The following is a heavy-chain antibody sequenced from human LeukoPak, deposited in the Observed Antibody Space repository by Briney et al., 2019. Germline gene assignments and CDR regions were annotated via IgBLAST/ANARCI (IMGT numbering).Heavy chain of an antibody. Sequence: SQTLSLTCTVSGGSISSGDYYWSWIRQPPGKGLEWIGYIYYSGSTYYNPSLKSRVTISVDTSKNQFSLKLSSVTAADTAVYYCARVPSGSYDGRWFDPWGQGTLVTVSS. J-gene: IGHJ5*02. D-gene: IGHD1-26*01. V-gene: IGHV4-30-4*08. CDR2: IYYSGST. CDR3: ARVPSGSYDGRWFDP. CDR1: GGSISSGDYY.